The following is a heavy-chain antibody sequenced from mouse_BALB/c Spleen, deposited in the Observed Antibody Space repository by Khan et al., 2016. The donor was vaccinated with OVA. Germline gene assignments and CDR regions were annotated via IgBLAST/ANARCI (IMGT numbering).Heavy chain of an antibody. CDR2: IYTYTGEP. Sequence: QVQLKQSGPDLKKPGETVKLSCKASGYTFTNYGINWVKQAPGKGLKWMGWIYTYTGEPTYADDFKGRFAFSLETSASTAYLQINNLKNEDTATXCCARGGRGAMDYWGQGTSVTVSS. D-gene: IGHD3-3*01. CDR1: GYTFTNYG. J-gene: IGHJ4*01. V-gene: IGHV9-3-1*01. CDR3: ARGGRGAMDY.